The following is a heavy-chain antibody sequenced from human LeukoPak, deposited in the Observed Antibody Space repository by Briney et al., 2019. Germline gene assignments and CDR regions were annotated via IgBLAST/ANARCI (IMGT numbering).Heavy chain of an antibody. CDR1: GFTFSSYG. CDR3: AKGYSSSWDFDY. V-gene: IGHV3-30*18. CDR2: ISYDGSNK. Sequence: GGSLRLSCAASGFTFSSYGMHWVRQAPGKGLEWVAVISYDGSNKYYADSVKGRFTISRDNSKNTLYLQMNSLRAEDTAVYYCAKGYSSSWDFDYWGQGVPVTVSS. D-gene: IGHD6-13*01. J-gene: IGHJ4*02.